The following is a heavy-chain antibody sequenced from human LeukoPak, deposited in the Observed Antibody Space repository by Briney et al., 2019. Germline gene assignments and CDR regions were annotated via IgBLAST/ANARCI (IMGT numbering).Heavy chain of an antibody. J-gene: IGHJ4*02. CDR2: IIPILGIA. CDR1: GYTFTSYD. D-gene: IGHD3-22*01. CDR3: ARGRDSSGYYNY. V-gene: IGHV1-69*04. Sequence: SVKVSCKASGYTFTSYDISWVRQAPGQGLEWMGRIIPILGIANYAQKFQGRVTITADKSTSTAYMELSSLRSEDTAVYYCARGRDSSGYYNYWGQGTLVTVSS.